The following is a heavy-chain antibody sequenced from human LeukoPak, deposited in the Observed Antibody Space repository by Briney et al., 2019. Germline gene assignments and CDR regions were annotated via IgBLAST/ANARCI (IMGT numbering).Heavy chain of an antibody. CDR3: ARDQAMVRGVIITGDAFDI. CDR1: GYTFTSYG. CDR2: ISAYNGNT. D-gene: IGHD3-10*01. Sequence: ASAKVSCKASGYTFTSYGISWVRQAPGQGLEWMGWISAYNGNTNYAQKLQGRVTMTTDTSTSTAYMELRSLRSDDTAVYYCARDQAMVRGVIITGDAFDIWGQGTMVTVSS. J-gene: IGHJ3*02. V-gene: IGHV1-18*01.